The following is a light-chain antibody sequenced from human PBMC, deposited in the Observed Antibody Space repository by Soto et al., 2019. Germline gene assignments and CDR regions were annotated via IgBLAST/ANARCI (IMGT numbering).Light chain of an antibody. Sequence: EIIMTQSPATLSVSPGERATLSCRASESVSINLAWYQQKPGQAPRLLIYGASTRATGIPPRFSGSGSGTEFTLSISSLXSTDFAVYYCQQYYDWPSLTFGGGTKVDIK. CDR3: QQYYDWPSLT. CDR1: ESVSIN. V-gene: IGKV3-15*01. CDR2: GAS. J-gene: IGKJ4*01.